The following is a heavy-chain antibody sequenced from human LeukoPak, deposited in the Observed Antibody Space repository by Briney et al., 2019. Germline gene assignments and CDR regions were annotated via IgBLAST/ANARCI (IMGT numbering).Heavy chain of an antibody. CDR1: GFTFSSYW. Sequence: GGSLRLSCTASGFTFSSYWMHWVRQAPGKGLVWVSRINSDGSVTSYADSVKGRFTISRDNAKNTLYLQMNSLRAEDTAVYYCARDGWERVLNDAFDIWGQGTVVTVSS. J-gene: IGHJ3*02. D-gene: IGHD1-26*01. CDR2: INSDGSVT. CDR3: ARDGWERVLNDAFDI. V-gene: IGHV3-74*01.